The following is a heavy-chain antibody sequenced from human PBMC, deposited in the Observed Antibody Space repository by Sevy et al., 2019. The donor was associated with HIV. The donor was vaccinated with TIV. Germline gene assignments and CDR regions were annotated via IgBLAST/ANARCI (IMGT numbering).Heavy chain of an antibody. V-gene: IGHV3-30*18. Sequence: GGYLRLSCAVSGIIFTTSGMHWVRQAPGKGLEWVAVISYDGRNKFYGDSVKGRFTISRDNSMNILYLQMNSLIAEDTAVYYCAKDFDGYNGMDVWGQGTMVTVSS. CDR2: ISYDGRNK. CDR3: AKDFDGYNGMDV. CDR1: GIIFTTSG. J-gene: IGHJ6*02.